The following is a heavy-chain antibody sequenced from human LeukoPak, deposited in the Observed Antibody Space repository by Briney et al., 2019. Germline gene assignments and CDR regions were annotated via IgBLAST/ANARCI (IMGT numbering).Heavy chain of an antibody. CDR2: IRYDGSNK. Sequence: GGSLRLSCAASGFTFSSYGMHWVRQAPGKGLEWVAFIRYDGSNKCYADSVKGRFTISRDNSKNTLYLQMNSLRAEDTAVYYCAKDQGGAIDYWGQGTLVTVSS. J-gene: IGHJ4*02. CDR1: GFTFSSYG. D-gene: IGHD3-16*01. CDR3: AKDQGGAIDY. V-gene: IGHV3-30*02.